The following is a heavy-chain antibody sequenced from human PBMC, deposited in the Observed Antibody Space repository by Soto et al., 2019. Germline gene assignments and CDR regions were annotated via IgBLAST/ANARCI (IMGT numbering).Heavy chain of an antibody. CDR3: ARESEDLTSNFDY. V-gene: IGHV3-21*06. CDR1: GFTFTRYS. CDR2: ISSTTNYI. Sequence: GGSLRLSCAASGFTFTRYSMNWVRQAPGKGLEWVSSISSTTNYIYYGDSTKGRFTISRDNAKNSLYLEMNSLRAEDTAVYYCARESEDLTSNFDYWGQGTLVTVSS. J-gene: IGHJ4*02.